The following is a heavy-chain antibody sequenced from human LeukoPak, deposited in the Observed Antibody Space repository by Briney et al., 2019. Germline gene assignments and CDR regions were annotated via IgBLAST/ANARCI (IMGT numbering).Heavy chain of an antibody. D-gene: IGHD3-22*01. Sequence: GGSLRLSCAASGFTFSRHGMHWVRQAPGKGLEWVAFIRYDGSDKYYADSVKGRFTISRDNSENTLYLQMNSLRAEDTASYYCARGTEVYYDSSSYYSYWGQGTLVTVSS. CDR1: GFTFSRHG. CDR2: IRYDGSDK. V-gene: IGHV3-30*02. CDR3: ARGTEVYYDSSSYYSY. J-gene: IGHJ4*02.